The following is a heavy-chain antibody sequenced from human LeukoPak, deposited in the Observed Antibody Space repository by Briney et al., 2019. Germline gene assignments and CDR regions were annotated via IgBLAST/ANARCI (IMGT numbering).Heavy chain of an antibody. D-gene: IGHD2-21*02. CDR1: GGTFSSYA. V-gene: IGHV1-69*05. Sequence: SVKVSCRASGGTFSSYAISWVRQAPGQGLEWMGGIIPIFGTANYAQKFQGRVTITTDESTSTAYMELSSLRSEDTAVYYCARDNASGDSDAFDIWGQGTMVTVSS. CDR2: IIPIFGTA. CDR3: ARDNASGDSDAFDI. J-gene: IGHJ3*02.